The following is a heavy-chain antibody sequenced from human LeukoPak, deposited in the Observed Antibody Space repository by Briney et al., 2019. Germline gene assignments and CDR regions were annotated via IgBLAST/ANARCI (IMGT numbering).Heavy chain of an antibody. V-gene: IGHV5-51*01. D-gene: IGHD3-10*01. CDR3: ARPTRYYYGSGSYFLTDY. CDR1: GYSFTSYW. CDR2: IYPGDSDT. J-gene: IGHJ4*02. Sequence: HGESLKISWKGSGYSFTSYWIAWVRQMPGKGLEGVGIIYPGDSDTRYSPSFQGQVTIPGDKSISTAYLQWSALKTSDTAMYYCARPTRYYYGSGSYFLTDYWGQGTLVTVSS.